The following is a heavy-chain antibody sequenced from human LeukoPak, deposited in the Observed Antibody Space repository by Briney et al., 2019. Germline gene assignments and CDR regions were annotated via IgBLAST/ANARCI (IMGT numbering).Heavy chain of an antibody. Sequence: GESLRLSCAASGFTFSSYWMSWVRQAPGKGLEWVANIKQDGSEKYYVDSVKGRFTISRDNAKNSLFLQMSSLRAEDTAVYFCARGVPSGVDYFDYWGQGTLVTVSS. J-gene: IGHJ4*02. D-gene: IGHD6-19*01. V-gene: IGHV3-7*01. CDR2: IKQDGSEK. CDR3: ARGVPSGVDYFDY. CDR1: GFTFSSYW.